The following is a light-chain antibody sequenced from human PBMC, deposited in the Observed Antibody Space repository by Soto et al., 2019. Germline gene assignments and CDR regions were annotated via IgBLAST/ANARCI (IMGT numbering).Light chain of an antibody. CDR1: QSINNN. V-gene: IGKV3-15*01. CDR2: DAS. J-gene: IGKJ2*01. CDR3: QQYKSWFT. Sequence: IVMTQSPASLSVSPGERVTLSCRASQSINNNLAWYQQKRGQAPRLLIYDASTGATDIPARFSGSGSGTEFTLTIISLQSEDSAVYYCQQYKSWFTFGQGTKLEIK.